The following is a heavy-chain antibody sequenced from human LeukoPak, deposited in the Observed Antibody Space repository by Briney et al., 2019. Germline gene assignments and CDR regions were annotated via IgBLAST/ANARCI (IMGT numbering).Heavy chain of an antibody. V-gene: IGHV4-59*01. CDR1: GGSISSDY. D-gene: IGHD6-19*01. CDR3: ARDKAGAYWYFDL. Sequence: SETLSLTCTVSGGSISSDYWSWIRQPPGKGLEWIGYIYYSGSTNYNPSLKSRVTMSVDASKNQFSLRLTSVTAADTAVYYCARDKAGAYWYFDLWGRGTLVTVSS. CDR2: IYYSGST. J-gene: IGHJ2*01.